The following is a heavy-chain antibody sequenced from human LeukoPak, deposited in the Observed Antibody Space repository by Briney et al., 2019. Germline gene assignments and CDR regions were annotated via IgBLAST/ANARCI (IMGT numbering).Heavy chain of an antibody. D-gene: IGHD6-19*01. V-gene: IGHV4-34*01. CDR2: INHSGST. Sequence: SETLSLTCAVYGGSFSGYYWSWIRQPPGKGLEWIGEINHSGSTNYNPSLKSRVTISVDTSKNQFSLKLSSVTAADTAVYYCARGVAGTFYWGQGTLVTVSS. CDR1: GGSFSGYY. J-gene: IGHJ4*02. CDR3: ARGVAGTFY.